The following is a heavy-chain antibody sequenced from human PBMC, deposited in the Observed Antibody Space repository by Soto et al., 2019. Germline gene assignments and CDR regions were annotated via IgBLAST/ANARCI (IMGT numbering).Heavy chain of an antibody. V-gene: IGHV3-43D*03. CDR2: ISWDGGST. D-gene: IGHD6-13*01. CDR1: GFTFDDYA. J-gene: IGHJ4*02. CDR3: AKDKGSSSFHDY. Sequence: GGSLRLSCAASGFTFDDYAMHWVRQAPGKGLEWVSLISWDGGSTYYADSVKGRFTISRDNSKNSLYLQMNSLRAEDTALYYCAKDKGSSSFHDYWGQGTLVTVSS.